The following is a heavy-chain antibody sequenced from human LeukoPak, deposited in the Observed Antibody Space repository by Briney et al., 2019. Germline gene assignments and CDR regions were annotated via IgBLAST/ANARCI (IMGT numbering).Heavy chain of an antibody. V-gene: IGHV3-30*02. CDR3: AKGCSSTSCSMDV. CDR1: GFTFSSYA. CDR2: IRYDGSNK. D-gene: IGHD2-2*01. Sequence: SGGSLRLSCAASGFTFSSYAMSWVRQAPGKGLEWVAFIRYDGSNKYYADSVKGRFTISRDNSKNTLYLQMNSLRAEDTAVYYCAKGCSSTSCSMDVWGKGTTVTVSS. J-gene: IGHJ6*04.